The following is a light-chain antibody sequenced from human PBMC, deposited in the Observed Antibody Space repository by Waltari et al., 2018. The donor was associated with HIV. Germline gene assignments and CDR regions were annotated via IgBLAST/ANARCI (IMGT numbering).Light chain of an antibody. V-gene: IGLV3-21*02. Sequence: SYVLPQPPSVSVAPGQPARIPCGGNNIGSKSVNWYQQRPGQAPVLVVYDDSDRPSGIPERFSGSKSGNTATLTISRAEAGDEADYYCQVWDSSSDHYVFGTGTKVTV. CDR1: NIGSKS. CDR2: DDS. J-gene: IGLJ1*01. CDR3: QVWDSSSDHYV.